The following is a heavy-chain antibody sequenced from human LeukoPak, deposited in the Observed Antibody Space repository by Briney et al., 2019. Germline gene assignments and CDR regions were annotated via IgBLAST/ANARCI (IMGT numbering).Heavy chain of an antibody. V-gene: IGHV1-46*01. Sequence: ASVRVSCKPAGYAFTSDNTHSVRHAPGQGLEWMGTINPSGGSTSYAQKFQGRVTMTRDTSTSTVYMELSSLRSEDTAVYYCARGERGEGTGTTRVAFDIWGQGTMVTVSS. CDR2: INPSGGST. D-gene: IGHD1-1*01. J-gene: IGHJ3*02. CDR1: GYAFTSDN. CDR3: ARGERGEGTGTTRVAFDI.